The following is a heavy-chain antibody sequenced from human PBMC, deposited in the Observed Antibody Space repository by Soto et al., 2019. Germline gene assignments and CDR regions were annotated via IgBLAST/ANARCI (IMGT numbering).Heavy chain of an antibody. J-gene: IGHJ4*02. CDR1: GYSFAGYW. CDR2: IDPSDSQT. D-gene: IGHD3-22*01. V-gene: IGHV5-10-1*01. CDR3: ARQIYDSDTGPNFQYYFDS. Sequence: GESLKIYCMGSGYSFAGYWITWVRQKPGKGLEWMGRIDPSDSQTYYSPSFRGHVTISVTKSITTVFLQWSSLRASDTAMYYCARQIYDSDTGPNFQYYFDSWGQGTPVTVSS.